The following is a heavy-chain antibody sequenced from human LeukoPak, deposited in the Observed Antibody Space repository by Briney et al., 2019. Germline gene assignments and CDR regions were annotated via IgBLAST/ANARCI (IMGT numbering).Heavy chain of an antibody. Sequence: ASVKDSCKASGYTFTGYFMYWVRQAPGQGLEWMGWMNPNSGNTGYAQKFQGRVTITRNTSISTAYMELSSLRSEDTAVYYCARGTFPDDYGDLYYYYYMDVWGKGTTVTVSS. CDR1: GYTFTGYF. CDR3: ARGTFPDDYGDLYYYYYMDV. CDR2: MNPNSGNT. J-gene: IGHJ6*03. V-gene: IGHV1-8*03. D-gene: IGHD4-17*01.